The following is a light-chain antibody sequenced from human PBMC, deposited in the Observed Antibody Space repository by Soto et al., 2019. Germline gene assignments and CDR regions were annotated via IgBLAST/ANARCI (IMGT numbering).Light chain of an antibody. CDR3: QQYHSYPIA. CDR2: TAS. J-gene: IGKJ5*01. V-gene: IGKV1-16*01. CDR1: QDLTNY. Sequence: DIQMTQSPSSLSASVGVRVTITCRASQDLTNYLAWFQQKPGKAPKSQIYTASSLQSRDSSRYSGSRCGTDFTLTLSRLQPEDVAAYRLQQYHSYPIAVGQGTRLE.